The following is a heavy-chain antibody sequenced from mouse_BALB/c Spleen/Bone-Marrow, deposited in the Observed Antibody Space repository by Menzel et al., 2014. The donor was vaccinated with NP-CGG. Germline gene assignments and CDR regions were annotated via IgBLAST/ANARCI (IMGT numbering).Heavy chain of an antibody. CDR3: ARRGDRSVYAFAC. J-gene: IGHJ3*01. D-gene: IGHD3-2*01. CDR1: GYIFTNYW. Sequence: VKLPHPGAELANPGASVKMSCKASGYIFTNYWMHWVKQRPGQGLEWIGYINPNTGYTEYNQKLKDKAAVTADNSSSTAYMQLNSLTSEDCAVYYCARRGDRSVYAFACWGQGTLVTVSA. CDR2: INPNTGYT. V-gene: IGHV1-7*01.